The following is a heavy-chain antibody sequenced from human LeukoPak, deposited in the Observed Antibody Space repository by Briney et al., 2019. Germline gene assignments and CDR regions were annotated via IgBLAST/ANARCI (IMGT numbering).Heavy chain of an antibody. J-gene: IGHJ4*02. V-gene: IGHV3-23*01. Sequence: GGSLRLSCAASGFTFSSHVMNWVRQAPGKGLEWVASISESYRPTFSAHSVNGRLTISRDNSRNTLYLQMDSLRAEDTAVYFCARRGGSDGWGDFDYWGQGTLVTVSS. CDR3: ARRGGSDGWGDFDY. CDR1: GFTFSSHV. D-gene: IGHD5-24*01. CDR2: ISESYRPT.